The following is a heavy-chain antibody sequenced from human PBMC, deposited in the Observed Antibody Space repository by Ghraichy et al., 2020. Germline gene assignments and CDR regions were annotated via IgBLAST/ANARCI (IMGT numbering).Heavy chain of an antibody. V-gene: IGHV4-31*03. D-gene: IGHD2-2*01. Sequence: SETLSLTCTVSGGSISSGGYYWSWIRQHPGKGLEWIGYIYYSGSTYYNPSLKSRVTISVDTSKNQFSLKLSSVTAADTAVYYCARDKEVPAAVDVWGQGTTVTVSS. CDR1: GGSISSGGYY. CDR2: IYYSGST. CDR3: ARDKEVPAAVDV. J-gene: IGHJ6*02.